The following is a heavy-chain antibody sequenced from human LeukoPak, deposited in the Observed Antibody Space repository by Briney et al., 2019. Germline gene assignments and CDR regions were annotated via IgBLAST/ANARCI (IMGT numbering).Heavy chain of an antibody. Sequence: PGGSLRLSCAASGFTFSSYSMNWVRQAPGKGLEWVSSISSSSSYIYYADSVKGRFTISRDNAKNSLYLQMNSLRAEDTAVYYCARVVYYYDSSGYYSVFDYWGQGTLVTVSS. CDR2: ISSSSSYI. CDR1: GFTFSSYS. V-gene: IGHV3-21*01. CDR3: ARVVYYYDSSGYYSVFDY. D-gene: IGHD3-22*01. J-gene: IGHJ4*02.